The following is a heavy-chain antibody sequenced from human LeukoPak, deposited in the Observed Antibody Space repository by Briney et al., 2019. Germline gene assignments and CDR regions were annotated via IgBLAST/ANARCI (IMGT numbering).Heavy chain of an antibody. CDR3: ARARVVVTREDAFDI. V-gene: IGHV4-39*07. CDR1: GGSISSSSYY. Sequence: SETLSLTCTVSGGSISSSSYYWGWIRQPPGKGLEWIGSIYYSGSTYYNPSLKSRVTISVDSSKNQFSLKLSSVTAADTAVYYCARARVVVTREDAFDIWGQGTMVTVSS. CDR2: IYYSGST. D-gene: IGHD3-22*01. J-gene: IGHJ3*02.